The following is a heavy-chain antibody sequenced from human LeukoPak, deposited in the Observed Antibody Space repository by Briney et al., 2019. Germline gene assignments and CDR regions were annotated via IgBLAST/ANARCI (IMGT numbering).Heavy chain of an antibody. CDR2: ISGSSSYI. CDR3: ARVSDTLKYYDILTGYYTHYDGMDV. Sequence: PGGSLRLSCAASEFTSSSYSMNWVRQAPGKGLEWVSSISGSSSYIYYADSVKGRFTISRDNAKNSLYLQMNSLRAEDTAVYYCARVSDTLKYYDILTGYYTHYDGMDVWGQGTTVTVSS. CDR1: EFTSSSYS. D-gene: IGHD3-9*01. V-gene: IGHV3-21*01. J-gene: IGHJ6*02.